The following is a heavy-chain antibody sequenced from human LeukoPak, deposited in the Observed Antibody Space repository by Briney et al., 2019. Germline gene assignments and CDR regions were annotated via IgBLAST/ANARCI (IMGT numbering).Heavy chain of an antibody. V-gene: IGHV3-48*04. Sequence: GGSLRLSCAASGFTFSSYRMNWVRQAPGKGLEWVSYISSSGNTIYYADSVKGRFTISRDNAKNSLYLQMNSLRAEDTALYYCARAYCSGGSCYDMDVWGKGTTVTVSS. CDR3: ARAYCSGGSCYDMDV. CDR2: ISSSGNTI. J-gene: IGHJ6*03. CDR1: GFTFSSYR. D-gene: IGHD2-15*01.